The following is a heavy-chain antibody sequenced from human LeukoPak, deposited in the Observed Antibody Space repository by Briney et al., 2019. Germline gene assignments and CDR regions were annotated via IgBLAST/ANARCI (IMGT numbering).Heavy chain of an antibody. D-gene: IGHD3-10*01. CDR2: INHSGST. J-gene: IGHJ4*02. Sequence: SETLSLTCAVYGGSFSGYYWGWIRQPPGKGLEWIGEINHSGSTNYNPSLKSRVTISVDTSKNQFSLKLSSVTAADTAVYYCTYGSGSYYLDYWGQGTLVTVSS. V-gene: IGHV4-34*01. CDR3: TYGSGSYYLDY. CDR1: GGSFSGYY.